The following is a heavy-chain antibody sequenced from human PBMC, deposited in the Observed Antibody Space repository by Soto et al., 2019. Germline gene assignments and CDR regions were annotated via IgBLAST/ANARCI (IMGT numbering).Heavy chain of an antibody. CDR3: ARMGDSSGYSGWFDP. CDR2: IYSDGST. CDR1: GFTVNSNY. J-gene: IGHJ5*02. D-gene: IGHD3-22*01. Sequence: GGSLRLSCAASGFTVNSNYMSWVRQAPGKGLEWVSVIYSDGSTYYADSVKGRFTISRDNSKNTLYLQMNSLRAEDTAVYYCARMGDSSGYSGWFDPWGQGTLVTVSS. V-gene: IGHV3-66*01.